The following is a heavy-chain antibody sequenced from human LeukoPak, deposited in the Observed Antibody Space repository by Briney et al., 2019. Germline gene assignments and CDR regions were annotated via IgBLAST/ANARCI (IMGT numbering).Heavy chain of an antibody. D-gene: IGHD3-3*01. CDR2: ISSSSSYI. V-gene: IGHV3-21*01. J-gene: IGHJ4*02. Sequence: GGSLRLSCAASGFTFSTYSMDWVRQAPGKGLEWVSSISSSSSYIYYADSVKGRFTISRDNAKNSLYLQMNSLRAEDTAVYYCARDWSGYLDYWGQGTLVTVSS. CDR1: GFTFSTYS. CDR3: ARDWSGYLDY.